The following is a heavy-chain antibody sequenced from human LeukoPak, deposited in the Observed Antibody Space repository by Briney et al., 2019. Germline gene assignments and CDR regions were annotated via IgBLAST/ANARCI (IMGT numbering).Heavy chain of an antibody. CDR1: GFTVSSNY. J-gene: IGHJ4*02. D-gene: IGHD2-2*01. CDR2: IYSGGST. V-gene: IGHV3-53*01. CDR3: ARTLPPLSYCSSTSCFRDY. Sequence: GGSLRLSCAASGFTVSSNYMSWVRQAPGKGLEWVSVIYSGGSTYYADSVKGRFTISRDNSKNTLYLQMNSLRAEDTAVYYCARTLPPLSYCSSTSCFRDYWGQGTLVTVSS.